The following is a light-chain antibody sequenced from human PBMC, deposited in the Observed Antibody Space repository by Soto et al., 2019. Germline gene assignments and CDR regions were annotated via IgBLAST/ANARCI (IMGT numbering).Light chain of an antibody. V-gene: IGLV2-14*01. CDR3: SSYTSSSTRV. CDR2: DVS. Sequence: QSALTQPASVSGSPGQSITISYTETSSDVGGYKYVSWYQQHPGEAPKLMIYDVSNRPSGVSNRFSGSKSGNTASLTISGLQAEDEADYYCSSYTSSSTRVFGTGTKVTVL. J-gene: IGLJ1*01. CDR1: SSDVGGYKY.